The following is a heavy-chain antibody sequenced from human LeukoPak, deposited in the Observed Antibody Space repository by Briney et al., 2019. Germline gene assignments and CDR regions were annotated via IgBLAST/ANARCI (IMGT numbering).Heavy chain of an antibody. CDR3: ARAVYDFWSGYRQNYYYYYGMDV. Sequence: SETLSLTCTVSGGSINSGGYYWAWIRQPPGKGLEWIGYIYYSGSTYYNPSLKSRVTISVDTSKNQFSLKLSSVTAADTAVYYCARAVYDFWSGYRQNYYYYYGMDVWGQGTTVTVSS. J-gene: IGHJ6*02. V-gene: IGHV4-30-4*08. CDR1: GGSINSGGYY. CDR2: IYYSGST. D-gene: IGHD3-3*01.